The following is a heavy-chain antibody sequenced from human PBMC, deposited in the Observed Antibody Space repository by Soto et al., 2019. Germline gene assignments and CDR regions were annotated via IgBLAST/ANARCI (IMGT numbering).Heavy chain of an antibody. CDR1: GYNLGAYY. Sequence: QVQLEQSGAEVKQPGASVKVSCKASGYNLGAYYTSWVRQAPGRGLEGVGLMDPITGGTDYEERLRGRVTMTRDTSINTADTVPRRLRSDETAIYSCPRGRDGASQFCSPTGLDVWGQCPTFTV. D-gene: IGHD2-8*01. CDR3: PRGRDGASQFCSPTGLDV. J-gene: IGHJ6*02. V-gene: IGHV1-2*02. CDR2: MDPITGGT.